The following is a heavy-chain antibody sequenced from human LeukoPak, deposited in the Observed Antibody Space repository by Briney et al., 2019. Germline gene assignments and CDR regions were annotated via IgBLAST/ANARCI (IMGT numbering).Heavy chain of an antibody. D-gene: IGHD3-3*01. V-gene: IGHV3-30*18. CDR2: ISYDGSNK. Sequence: PGRSLRLSCAASGFTFSSYGMHWVRQAPGKGLEWVAVISYDGSNKNYADSVKGRFTISRDNSKNTLYLQMNSLRAEDTAVYYCAKGRGFWSGTHDYYYYYYGMDVWGQGTTVTVSS. J-gene: IGHJ6*02. CDR3: AKGRGFWSGTHDYYYYYYGMDV. CDR1: GFTFSSYG.